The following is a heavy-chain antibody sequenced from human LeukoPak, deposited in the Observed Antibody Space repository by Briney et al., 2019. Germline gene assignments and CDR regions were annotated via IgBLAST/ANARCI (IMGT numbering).Heavy chain of an antibody. V-gene: IGHV3-7*01. CDR1: GFTFSSYA. CDR3: ARDREQLGIDY. CDR2: IKQDGSEK. Sequence: GGSLRLSCAASGFTFSSYAMSWVRQAPGKGLEWVANIKQDGSEKYYVDSVKGRFTISRDNAKNSLYLQMNSLRAEDTAVYYCARDREQLGIDYWGQGTLVTVSS. J-gene: IGHJ4*02. D-gene: IGHD7-27*01.